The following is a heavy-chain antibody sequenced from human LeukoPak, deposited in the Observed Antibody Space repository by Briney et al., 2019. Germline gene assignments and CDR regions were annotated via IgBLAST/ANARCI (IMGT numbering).Heavy chain of an antibody. Sequence: PGGSLRLSCVASGLTLSNSAMSWVRQAPGKGLEWVSSVSGRGRSTYYADSVKGRFNVSKDNSRNTLYLEMRSLRAEDTAVYFCAQHRGSFGVTEYFDFWGQGTLVTVSS. CDR3: AQHRGSFGVTEYFDF. J-gene: IGHJ4*02. CDR1: GLTLSNSA. V-gene: IGHV3-23*01. D-gene: IGHD3-3*01. CDR2: VSGRGRST.